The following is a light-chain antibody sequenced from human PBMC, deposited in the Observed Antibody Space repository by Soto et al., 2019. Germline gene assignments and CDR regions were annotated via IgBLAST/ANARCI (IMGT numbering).Light chain of an antibody. CDR1: QSVSSNY. Sequence: ELVVTQSPGTLSLSPGERATLSCRASQSVSSNYLAWYQQKPGQAPRLLIYGASSRASDIPDRFSGSGAGTDCTLIISRLEPEDFAMYYCQQYGSPPFTFGPGTKVDVK. V-gene: IGKV3-20*01. CDR3: QQYGSPPFT. J-gene: IGKJ3*01. CDR2: GAS.